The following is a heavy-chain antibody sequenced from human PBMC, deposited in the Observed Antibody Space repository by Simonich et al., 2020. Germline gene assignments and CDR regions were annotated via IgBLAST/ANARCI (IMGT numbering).Heavy chain of an antibody. CDR3: ARDGERYCGGDCYSYFDY. Sequence: QVQLVESGGGVVQPGRSLRLSCAASGFTFSSYAMHWVRQAPGKGLEWVAVISYDGSNKYYADSVKGRFTISRDNSKNTLYLQMNSLRAEYTAVYYCARDGERYCGGDCYSYFDYWGQGTLVTVSS. V-gene: IGHV3-30*07. CDR2: ISYDGSNK. D-gene: IGHD2-21*02. J-gene: IGHJ4*02. CDR1: GFTFSSYA.